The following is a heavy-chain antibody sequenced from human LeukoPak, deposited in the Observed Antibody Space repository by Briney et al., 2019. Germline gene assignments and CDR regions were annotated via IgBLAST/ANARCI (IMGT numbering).Heavy chain of an antibody. CDR3: ARRAGYSSSWYSFIPVAGTGFDNALDY. V-gene: IGHV1-18*01. CDR2: ISAYNGNT. J-gene: IGHJ4*02. Sequence: ASVKVSCKASGGTFSSYAISWVRQAPGQGLEWMGWISAYNGNTNYAQKLQGRVTMTTDTSTSTAYMELRSLRSDDTAVYYCARRAGYSSSWYSFIPVAGTGFDNALDYWGQGTLVTVSS. D-gene: IGHD6-13*01. CDR1: GGTFSSYA.